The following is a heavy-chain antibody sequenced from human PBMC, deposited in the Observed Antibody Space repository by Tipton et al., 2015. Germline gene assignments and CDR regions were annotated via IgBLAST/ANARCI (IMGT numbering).Heavy chain of an antibody. D-gene: IGHD2-2*01. CDR2: TYYRSKWYN. V-gene: IGHV6-1*01. CDR1: GGPMTTHY. CDR3: ARVSEWYQALFWFDP. Sequence: VKPSETLSLTCTVSGGPMTTHYWSWIRQSPGKGLEWLGRTYYRSKWYNDYAVSVKSRITINPDTSKNQFSLQLNSVIPEDTAVYYCARVSEWYQALFWFDPWGQGTLVTVSS. J-gene: IGHJ5*02.